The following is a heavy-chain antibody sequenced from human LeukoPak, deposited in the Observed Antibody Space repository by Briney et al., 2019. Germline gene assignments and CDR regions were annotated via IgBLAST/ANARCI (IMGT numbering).Heavy chain of an antibody. Sequence: SQTLSLTCTVSGGSISSGGYYWSWIRQHPGKGLEWIGYIYYSGSTYYNPSLKSRVTISVDTSKNQFSLKLSSVTAADTAVYYCARGYHCSSTSCPLQFDPWGQGTLVTVSS. CDR1: GGSISSGGYY. J-gene: IGHJ5*02. V-gene: IGHV4-31*03. D-gene: IGHD2-2*01. CDR3: ARGYHCSSTSCPLQFDP. CDR2: IYYSGST.